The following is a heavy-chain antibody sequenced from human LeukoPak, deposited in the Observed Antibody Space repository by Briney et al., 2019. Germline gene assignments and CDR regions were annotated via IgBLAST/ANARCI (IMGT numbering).Heavy chain of an antibody. J-gene: IGHJ4*02. CDR3: AKYCSSTSCYDYYFDY. Sequence: PGGSLRLSCAASGFTFSSYWMSWVRQAPGKGLEWVANIKQDGSEKYYVDSVKGRFTISRDNAKNSLYLQMNSLRAEDTPVYYCAKYCSSTSCYDYYFDYWGQGTLVTVSS. CDR2: IKQDGSEK. V-gene: IGHV3-7*03. CDR1: GFTFSSYW. D-gene: IGHD2-2*01.